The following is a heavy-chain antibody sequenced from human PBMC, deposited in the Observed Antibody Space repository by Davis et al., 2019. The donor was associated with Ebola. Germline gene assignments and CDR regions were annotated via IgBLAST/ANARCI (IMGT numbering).Heavy chain of an antibody. CDR3: ARPMATTPSGFDY. CDR2: NDPSDSYT. CDR1: GYKFTTHW. J-gene: IGHJ4*02. V-gene: IGHV5-10-1*01. Sequence: GESLKISCMGSGYKFTTHWSGWVRQMPGKGLEWMGRNDPSDSYTNYSPSFQGHVTISADKSISTAYLQWSSLKASDTAMYYCARPMATTPSGFDYWGQGTLVTVSS. D-gene: IGHD5-24*01.